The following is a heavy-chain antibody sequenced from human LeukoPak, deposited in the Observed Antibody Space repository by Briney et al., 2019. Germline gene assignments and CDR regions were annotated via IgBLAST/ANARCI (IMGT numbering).Heavy chain of an antibody. CDR3: ARDHYCSSTSCARGGDY. V-gene: IGHV1-2*06. CDR2: INPNSGGT. Sequence: ASVKVSCKASGYTFTGYYMHWVRQAPGQGLEWMGRINPNSGGTNYAQKFQGRVTMTRDTFISTAYMELSRLRSDDTAVYYCARDHYCSSTSCARGGDYWGQGTLVTVSS. CDR1: GYTFTGYY. D-gene: IGHD2-2*01. J-gene: IGHJ4*02.